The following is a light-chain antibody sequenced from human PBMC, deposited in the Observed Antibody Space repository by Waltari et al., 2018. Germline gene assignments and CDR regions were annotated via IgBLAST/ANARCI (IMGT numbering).Light chain of an antibody. Sequence: EIVLTQSPGTLSLSPGERATLSCRASQSVSSSYLARYQQKPGQAPRLLIYGASSRATGIPARFSGSGSGTDFILTISRLEPEDFAVYYCQQYGSSYTFGQGTNLEIK. CDR3: QQYGSSYT. CDR1: QSVSSSY. J-gene: IGKJ2*01. V-gene: IGKV3-20*01. CDR2: GAS.